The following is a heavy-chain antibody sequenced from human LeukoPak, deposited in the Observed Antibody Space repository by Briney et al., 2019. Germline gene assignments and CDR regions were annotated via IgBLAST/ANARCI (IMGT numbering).Heavy chain of an antibody. CDR3: ARDSNSSGYYYYYYYGMDV. J-gene: IGHJ6*02. D-gene: IGHD3-22*01. V-gene: IGHV1-18*04. Sequence: GASVKVSCKASGYTSTGYYMHWVRQAPGQGLEWMGWISAYNGNTNYAQKLQGRVTMTTDTSTSTAYMELRSLRSDDTAVYYCARDSNSSGYYYYYYYGMDVWGQGTTVTVSS. CDR1: GYTSTGYY. CDR2: ISAYNGNT.